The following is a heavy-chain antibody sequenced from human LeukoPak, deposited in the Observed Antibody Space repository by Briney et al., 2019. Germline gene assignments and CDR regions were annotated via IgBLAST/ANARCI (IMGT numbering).Heavy chain of an antibody. J-gene: IGHJ3*02. Sequence: GGSLRLSCAASGFSFNSDWMDWVRQAPGKGLEWVANIKHDESEKNYLDSVKGRFTISRDNAQNSLYLQMNSLRAEDTAVYYCAKDRATVVAFDIWGQGTMVTVSS. D-gene: IGHD4-23*01. CDR1: GFSFNSDW. CDR2: IKHDESEK. CDR3: AKDRATVVAFDI. V-gene: IGHV3-7*03.